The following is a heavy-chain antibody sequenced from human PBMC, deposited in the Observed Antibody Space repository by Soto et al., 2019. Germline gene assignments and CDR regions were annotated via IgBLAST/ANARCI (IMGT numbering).Heavy chain of an antibody. CDR3: ANTYYNFWSGFYRGYYFDF. V-gene: IGHV4-34*01. J-gene: IGHJ4*02. CDR1: GGSFSGYY. D-gene: IGHD3-3*01. Sequence: QVHLQQWGAGLLKPSETLSLTCAVYGGSFSGYYWSWIRQPPGKGLEWIGEINHSGSTNYNPSLKSRVNISVDTSKNQFSLKLSSVTAADTAVYFCANTYYNFWSGFYRGYYFDFWGQGTLVSVSS. CDR2: INHSGST.